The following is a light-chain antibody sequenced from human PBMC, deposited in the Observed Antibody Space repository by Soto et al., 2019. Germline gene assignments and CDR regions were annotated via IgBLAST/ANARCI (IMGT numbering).Light chain of an antibody. Sequence: EIVLTQSPGTLSLSPGERATLSCRASQSVSNNYLAWYQQKPGQAPRLLIYGASNRATGIPDRFSGSGSGTDFTLTISCLQSEDFATYYCQQYYSYPRTFGQGTKVEIK. CDR2: GAS. V-gene: IGKV3-20*01. CDR1: QSVSNNY. CDR3: QQYYSYPRT. J-gene: IGKJ1*01.